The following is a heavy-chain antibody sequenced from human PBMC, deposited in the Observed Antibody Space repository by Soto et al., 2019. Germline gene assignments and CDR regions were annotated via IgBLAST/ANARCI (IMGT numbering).Heavy chain of an antibody. CDR3: ARQISNFRYYYYAMEV. CDR2: IYPGDSDT. CDR1: GYTFTDYW. D-gene: IGHD4-4*01. J-gene: IGHJ6*02. V-gene: IGHV5-51*01. Sequence: ESLKVSCKGSGYTFTDYWIVWVRQLPGKGLEWMGIIYPGDSDTRYSPSFQGHVTITVDKSTSTAYLQWNTLKVSDTAMYYCARQISNFRYYYYAMEVWGQGTTVTVSS.